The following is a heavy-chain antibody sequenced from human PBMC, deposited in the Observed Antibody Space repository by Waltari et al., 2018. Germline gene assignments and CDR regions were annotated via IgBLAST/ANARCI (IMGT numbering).Heavy chain of an antibody. Sequence: QLQLQESGPGLVKPSETLSLTSSVSVVSITTNRHHWGWIRQPPGQGLEWIGTISYNGATYSSPSLRSRVTIFRDTSKNQLSLKLGSVTAADTAFYYCATYIGASLGTAAFDVWGQGTMVTVSS. D-gene: IGHD5-12*01. CDR3: ATYIGASLGTAAFDV. V-gene: IGHV4-39*01. J-gene: IGHJ3*01. CDR1: VVSITTNRHH. CDR2: ISYNGAT.